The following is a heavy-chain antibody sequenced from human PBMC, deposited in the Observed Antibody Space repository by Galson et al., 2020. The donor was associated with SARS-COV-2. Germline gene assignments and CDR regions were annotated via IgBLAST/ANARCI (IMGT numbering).Heavy chain of an antibody. J-gene: IGHJ3*02. CDR3: ARAPITMIVVVDAFDI. CDR2: IYYSGST. V-gene: IGHV4-31*03. Sequence: ETSETLSLTCTVTGGSISSGGYYWSWIRPHPGKGLEWIGYIYYSGSTHYNPSLKSRVTISVDTSKNQFSLKLSSVTAADTAVYYCARAPITMIVVVDAFDIWGQGTMVTVSS. D-gene: IGHD3-22*01. CDR1: GGSISSGGYY.